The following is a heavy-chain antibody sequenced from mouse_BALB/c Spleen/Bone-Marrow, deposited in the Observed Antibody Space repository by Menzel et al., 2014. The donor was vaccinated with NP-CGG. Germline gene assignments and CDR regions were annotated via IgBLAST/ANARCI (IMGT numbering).Heavy chain of an antibody. CDR3: AREDDDGSWFAY. D-gene: IGHD2-12*01. Sequence: EVKLMESGGGLVKPGGSLKLSCAASGFTFSDYYIYWVRQTPEKRLEWVATISDGGSYTYYPDSVKGRFTISRDNAKNNLYLQMSSLKSEDTAMYYCAREDDDGSWFAYWGQGTLVTVSA. V-gene: IGHV5-4*02. CDR2: ISDGGSYT. J-gene: IGHJ3*01. CDR1: GFTFSDYY.